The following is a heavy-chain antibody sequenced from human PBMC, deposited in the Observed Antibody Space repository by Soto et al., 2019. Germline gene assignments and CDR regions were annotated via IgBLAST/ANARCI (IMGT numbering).Heavy chain of an antibody. Sequence: EVQLVESGGGLVKPGGSLRLSCAASGFTFSTYSMNWVRQAPGKGLEWISSISSSGGSLSHAESVKGRFIISRDNAKNSLYLQMDSLRAEDTAVYYCARGRSINTNMDYWGQGTLVTVSS. D-gene: IGHD2-2*01. CDR2: ISSSGGSL. CDR3: ARGRSINTNMDY. J-gene: IGHJ4*02. CDR1: GFTFSTYS. V-gene: IGHV3-21*01.